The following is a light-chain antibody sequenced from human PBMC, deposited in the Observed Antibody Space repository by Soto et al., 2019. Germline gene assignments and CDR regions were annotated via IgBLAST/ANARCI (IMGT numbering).Light chain of an antibody. CDR1: QSVRSK. J-gene: IGKJ5*01. CDR3: QQYNNWPPIT. CDR2: GAS. V-gene: IGKV3-15*01. Sequence: ETVLTQSPGTLSLSPGERATLSCRASQSVRSKLAWYQQKPGQAPRLFIYGASTRATGIPARFSGSGSGTEFTLTISSLQSEDFAIYYCQQYNNWPPITFGQGTRLEIK.